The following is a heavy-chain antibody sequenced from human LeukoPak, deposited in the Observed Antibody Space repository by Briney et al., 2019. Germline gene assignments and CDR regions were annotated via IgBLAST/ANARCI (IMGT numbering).Heavy chain of an antibody. J-gene: IGHJ3*02. CDR3: ARVRGYSYGWILDAFDI. V-gene: IGHV4-38-2*02. CDR2: FYHSGST. CDR1: GYSVSSGYY. D-gene: IGHD5-18*01. Sequence: PSETLSLTCTVSGYSVSSGYYWGWIRQPPGKGLEWIGSFYHSGSTYYNPSLKSRVTISVDTSKNQFSLKLSSVTAADTAVYYCARVRGYSYGWILDAFDIWGQGTMVTVSS.